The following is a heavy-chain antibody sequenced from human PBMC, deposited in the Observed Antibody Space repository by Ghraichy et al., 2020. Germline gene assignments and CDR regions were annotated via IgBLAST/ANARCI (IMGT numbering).Heavy chain of an antibody. CDR1: GYSFTTYG. V-gene: IGHV1-18*01. D-gene: IGHD2-21*01. J-gene: IGHJ6*02. CDR3: ARGLLSPTAAYFHSSNGMDV. Sequence: ASVKVSCKASGYSFTTYGISWVRQAPGQGLEWMGWINTLNANTNYARNVQGRVTMTSDTSTKTVYMELRSLRSGDTAVYYCARGLLSPTAAYFHSSNGMDVWGQGTPVTVSS. CDR2: INTLNANT.